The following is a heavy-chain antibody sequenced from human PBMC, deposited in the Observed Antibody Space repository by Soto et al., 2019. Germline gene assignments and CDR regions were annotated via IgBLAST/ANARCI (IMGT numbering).Heavy chain of an antibody. CDR2: ISSSSSYI. CDR1: GFTFSSYS. Sequence: EVPLVESGGGLVKPGGSLRLSCTASGFTFSSYSMNWFRQAPGKGLEWVSSISSSSSYIYYADAVKRRFNISGANAKNSLIVQMNSMLAEDTAVYYWGRTLSFLGYCSSTSCPYGMDVWGQGTTVTVSS. J-gene: IGHJ6*02. CDR3: GRTLSFLGYCSSTSCPYGMDV. V-gene: IGHV3-21*01. D-gene: IGHD2-2*01.